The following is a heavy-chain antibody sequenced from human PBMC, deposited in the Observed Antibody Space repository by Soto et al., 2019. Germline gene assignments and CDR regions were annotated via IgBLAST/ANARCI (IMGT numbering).Heavy chain of an antibody. CDR1: GGPVNSSCYY. D-gene: IGHD5-12*01. CDR2: ILFTGST. CDR3: ARVKATLYREYYFDY. V-gene: IGHV4-30-4*01. Sequence: SETLSLTGTVSGGPVNSSCYYWRWIPQHQGKGLEWIGSILFTGSTYHSPSLKSRAYMSMETSKNLFSLRLKSLTTADTAEYFCARVKATLYREYYFDYWGQGALVTFSS. J-gene: IGHJ4*02.